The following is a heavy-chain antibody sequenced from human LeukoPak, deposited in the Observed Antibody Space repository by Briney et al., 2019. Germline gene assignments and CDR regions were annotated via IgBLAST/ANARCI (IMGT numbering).Heavy chain of an antibody. CDR2: ISGSGGST. D-gene: IGHD1-20*01. J-gene: IGHJ4*02. CDR1: GFTFSNYA. Sequence: PGGSLRLSCAASGFTFSNYAMSWVRQAPGKGLEWVLGISGSGGSTYYADSVKGRFTISRDNSKNTLYLQMDSLRAEDTAVYYCAKDRITGTPYYFDYWGQGTLVTVSS. V-gene: IGHV3-23*01. CDR3: AKDRITGTPYYFDY.